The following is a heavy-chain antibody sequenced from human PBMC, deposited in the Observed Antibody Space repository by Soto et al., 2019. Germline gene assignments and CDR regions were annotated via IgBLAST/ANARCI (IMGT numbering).Heavy chain of an antibody. J-gene: IGHJ4*02. CDR3: ARESEDLTSNFDY. V-gene: IGHV3-21*06. CDR1: GFTFTRYS. CDR2: ISSTTNYI. Sequence: GGSLRLSCAASGFTFTRYSMNWVRQAPGKGLEWVSSISSTTNYIYYGDSMKGRFTISRDNAKNSLYLEMNSLRAEDTAVYYCARESEDLTSNFDYWGQGTVVTVSS.